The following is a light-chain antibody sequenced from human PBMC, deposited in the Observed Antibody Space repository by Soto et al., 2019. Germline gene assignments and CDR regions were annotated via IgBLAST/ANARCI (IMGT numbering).Light chain of an antibody. CDR3: CSYAGYSYV. CDR2: DVS. J-gene: IGLJ1*01. V-gene: IGLV2-11*01. Sequence: QSALTQPRSVSGSPGQSVTISCTGTSSDVGVYNYVSWYLQHPGKAPKLMIYDVSKRPSGVPDRFSGSKSGNTASLTISGLQAEDEADYYCCSYAGYSYVFGTGTKLTVL. CDR1: SSDVGVYNY.